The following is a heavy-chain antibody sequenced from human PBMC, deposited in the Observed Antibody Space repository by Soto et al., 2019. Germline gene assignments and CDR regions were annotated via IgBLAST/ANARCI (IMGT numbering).Heavy chain of an antibody. Sequence: EVQLLESGGGLVQPGGSLRLSCAASGFTFSTYPMSWVRQALGKGLEWVSGISGSAGSTYYVDSVKGRFTISRDNSKKTLFLQMNSLRAEDTALYYCANSLDMVRGRYYVDYWGQGTLVTVSS. J-gene: IGHJ4*02. V-gene: IGHV3-23*01. D-gene: IGHD3-10*01. CDR2: ISGSAGST. CDR1: GFTFSTYP. CDR3: ANSLDMVRGRYYVDY.